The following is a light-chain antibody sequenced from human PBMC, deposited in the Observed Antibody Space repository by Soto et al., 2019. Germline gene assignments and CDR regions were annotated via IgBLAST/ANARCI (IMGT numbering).Light chain of an antibody. J-gene: IGKJ2*01. CDR1: QGISNY. CDR2: AAS. V-gene: IGKV1-27*01. CDR3: QKYNRARHT. Sequence: DIQMTQSPSSLSASVGDRVTITCRASQGISNYLAWYQQKPGKVPKLLIYAASTLQSGVPSRFSGSGSGTDFTLTISSLEPGGVATYYCQKYNRARHTLGQGTKLQIK.